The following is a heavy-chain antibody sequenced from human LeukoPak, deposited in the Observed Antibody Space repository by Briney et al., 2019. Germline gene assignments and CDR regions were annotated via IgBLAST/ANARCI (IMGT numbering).Heavy chain of an antibody. CDR3: ATSSSSWSAEYFQH. CDR2: ISYDGSNK. J-gene: IGHJ1*01. V-gene: IGHV3-30*03. CDR1: GFTFSSYG. Sequence: GGSLRLSCAASGFTFSSYGMHWVRQAPGKGLEWVAVISYDGSNKYYADSVKGRFTISRDNSKNTLYLQMNSLRAEDTAVYYCATSSSSWSAEYFQHWGQGTLVTVSS. D-gene: IGHD6-13*01.